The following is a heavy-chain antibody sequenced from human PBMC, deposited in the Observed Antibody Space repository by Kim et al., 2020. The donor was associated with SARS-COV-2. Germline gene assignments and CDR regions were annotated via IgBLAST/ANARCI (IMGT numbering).Heavy chain of an antibody. D-gene: IGHD3-3*01. J-gene: IGHJ4*02. V-gene: IGHV3-15*01. CDR2: IKSKTDGGTT. Sequence: GGSLRLSCAASGFTFSNAWMSWVRQAPGKGLEWVGRIKSKTDGGTTDYAAPVKGRFTISRDDSKNTLYLQMNSLKTEDTAVYYCTTDRYYDFWRRHFDYWGQGTLVTVSS. CDR1: GFTFSNAW. CDR3: TTDRYYDFWRRHFDY.